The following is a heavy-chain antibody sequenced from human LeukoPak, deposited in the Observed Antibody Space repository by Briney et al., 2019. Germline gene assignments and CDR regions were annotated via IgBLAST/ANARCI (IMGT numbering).Heavy chain of an antibody. CDR3: ARWRGYCSSTSCQTNSYYFDY. CDR2: IYHSGST. Sequence: SETLSLTCAISDDSISSGGYYWGWIRQPPGKGLEWIGSIYHSGSTYYNPSLKSRVTISVDTSKNQFSLKLSSVTAADTAVYYCARWRGYCSSTSCQTNSYYFDYWGQGTLVTVSS. CDR1: DDSISSGGYY. J-gene: IGHJ4*02. D-gene: IGHD2-2*01. V-gene: IGHV4-38-2*01.